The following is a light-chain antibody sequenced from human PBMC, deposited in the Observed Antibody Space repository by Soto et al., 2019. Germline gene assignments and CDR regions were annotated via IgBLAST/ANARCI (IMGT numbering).Light chain of an antibody. CDR1: QGISNY. Sequence: DIPMTQSPSSLSASVGDRVTITCRASQGISNYLAWYQQKPGKVPKLLIYAASTLQSGFQSRFSGSGSGTDFTLTISVLQPEDVATYYCQKYNSAPRTFGPGTKVDIK. CDR3: QKYNSAPRT. V-gene: IGKV1-27*01. CDR2: AAS. J-gene: IGKJ3*01.